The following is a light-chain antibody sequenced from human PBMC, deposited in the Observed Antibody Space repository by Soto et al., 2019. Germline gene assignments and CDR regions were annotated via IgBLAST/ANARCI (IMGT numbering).Light chain of an antibody. J-gene: IGKJ4*01. V-gene: IGKV3-15*01. CDR2: GAS. CDR1: QSVSSN. CDR3: QQYNNWPPPLT. Sequence: EIVMTQSPATLSVSPGERATLSCRASQSVSSNLAWYQQKPGQAPRLLIYGASTRATGIPARFSGSGSGTEFPLTLSSLQSEDFAVYYCQQYNNWPPPLTFGGGTKVEIK.